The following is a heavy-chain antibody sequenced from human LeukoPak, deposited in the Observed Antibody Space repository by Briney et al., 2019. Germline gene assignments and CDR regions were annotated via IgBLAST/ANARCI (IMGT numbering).Heavy chain of an antibody. CDR1: GFTFSSYA. V-gene: IGHV3-30*04. J-gene: IGHJ4*02. Sequence: GGSLRLSCAASGFTFSSYAMHWVRQAPGKGLVWVAVISYDGSNKYYADSVKGRFTISRDNSKNTLYLQMNSLRAEDTAVYYCARDGYYGSGSYYNVPTLYFDYWGQGTLVTVSS. CDR3: ARDGYYGSGSYYNVPTLYFDY. CDR2: ISYDGSNK. D-gene: IGHD3-10*01.